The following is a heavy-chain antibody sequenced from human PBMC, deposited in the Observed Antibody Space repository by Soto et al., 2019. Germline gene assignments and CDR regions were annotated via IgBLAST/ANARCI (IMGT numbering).Heavy chain of an antibody. J-gene: IGHJ3*01. Sequence: SETLSLTCTVSGGPISRSSYYWGWIRQPPGKGLEWIGSIYYSGSTYYNPSLKSRVTISVDTSKNQFSLKLSSVTAADTAVYYCASWHEREHAYDVWGQETTVTVSS. V-gene: IGHV4-39*01. CDR2: IYYSGST. CDR3: ASWHEREHAYDV. CDR1: GGPISRSSYY. D-gene: IGHD1-1*01.